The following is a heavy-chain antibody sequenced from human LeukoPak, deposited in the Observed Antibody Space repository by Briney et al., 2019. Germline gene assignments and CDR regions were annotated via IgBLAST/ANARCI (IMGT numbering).Heavy chain of an antibody. CDR2: INTYNGNT. V-gene: IGHV1-18*01. J-gene: IGHJ1*01. D-gene: IGHD6-13*01. CDR3: ARGYPLSTTAAGTYFQH. Sequence: GASVKVSCKASGYSFTSYAISWVRQAPGQGLEWMGWINTYNGNTNYAQNLQGRVTVTTDTSTTTAYMELRSLRSDDTAVYYCARGYPLSTTAAGTYFQHWGQGTLVTVSS. CDR1: GYSFTSYA.